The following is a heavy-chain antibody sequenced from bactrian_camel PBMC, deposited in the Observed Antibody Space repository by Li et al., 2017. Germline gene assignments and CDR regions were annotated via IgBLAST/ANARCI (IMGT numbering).Heavy chain of an antibody. J-gene: IGHJ6*01. CDR3: AADTRRRGSGPLYDAFFGY. D-gene: IGHD1*01. V-gene: IGHV3-2*01. CDR1: GFYFSNAY. CDR2: FSTGGGST. Sequence: QVQLVESGGGLVQPGGSLRLSCAASGFYFSNAYIAWVRQAAGKGLEWVSSFSTGGGSTYYADSVKGRFTISKDNAKNTLYLQMNSLKPEDTAVYYCAADTRRRGSGPLYDAFFGYWGQGTQVTVS.